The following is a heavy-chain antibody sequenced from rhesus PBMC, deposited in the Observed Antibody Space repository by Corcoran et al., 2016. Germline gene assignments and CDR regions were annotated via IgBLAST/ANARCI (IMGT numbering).Heavy chain of an antibody. J-gene: IGHJ3*01. CDR3: ARDAPGYYYAFDF. D-gene: IGHD3-34*01. CDR1: GGSISSNY. Sequence: QVQLQESGPGLVKPSETLSLTCAVSGGSISSNYWSWLRQPPGKGLEWIGRISGSSGSTDYNPSLRSRGTMSTDTSKNQFSRKLSSVTAADTAVYYCARDAPGYYYAFDFWGQGLRVTVSS. CDR2: ISGSSGST. V-gene: IGHV4-173*01.